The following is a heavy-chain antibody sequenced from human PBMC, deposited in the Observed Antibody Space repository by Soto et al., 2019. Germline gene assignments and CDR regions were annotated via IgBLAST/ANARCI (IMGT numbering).Heavy chain of an antibody. J-gene: IGHJ4*02. CDR3: ARAVLRCSGGSCYSGDFDY. D-gene: IGHD2-15*01. V-gene: IGHV6-1*01. CDR1: GDSVSSNSAA. Sequence: SPTLSLTCAISGDSVSSNSAAWNWIRQSPSRGLEWLGRTYYRSKWYNDYAVSVKSRITINPDTSKNQFSLQLNSVTTEDTAVYYCARAVLRCSGGSCYSGDFDYWGQGTLVTVSS. CDR2: TYYRSKWYN.